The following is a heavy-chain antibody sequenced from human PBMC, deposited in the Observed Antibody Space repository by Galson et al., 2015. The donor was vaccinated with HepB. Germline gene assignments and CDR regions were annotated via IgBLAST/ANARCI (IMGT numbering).Heavy chain of an antibody. V-gene: IGHV1-2*02. CDR1: GYTFTGYY. D-gene: IGHD2-15*01. J-gene: IGHJ6*02. CDR3: ARAIEDYYYGMDV. Sequence: SVKVSCKASGYTFTGYYMHWVRQAPGQGLEWMGWTNPNSGGTNYAQKFQGRVTMTRDTSISTAYMELSRLISDDTAVYYCARAIEDYYYGMDVWGQGTTVTVS. CDR2: TNPNSGGT.